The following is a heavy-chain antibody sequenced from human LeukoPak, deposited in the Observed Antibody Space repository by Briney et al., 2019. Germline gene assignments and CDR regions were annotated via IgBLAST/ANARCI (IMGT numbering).Heavy chain of an antibody. J-gene: IGHJ6*02. CDR1: GFTFSDDF. V-gene: IGHV3-11*01. CDR3: ARDNWNCDPYYYYCGLDV. Sequence: PGGSLRLSCAASGFTFSDDFMSWIRQAPGKGLEWVSSVSSGGNTLYYADSVKGRFTISRDNAKNSLYLHVNSLRAEDTAVYYCARDNWNCDPYYYYCGLDVWGQGTTVTVSS. CDR2: VSSGGNTL. D-gene: IGHD1-1*01.